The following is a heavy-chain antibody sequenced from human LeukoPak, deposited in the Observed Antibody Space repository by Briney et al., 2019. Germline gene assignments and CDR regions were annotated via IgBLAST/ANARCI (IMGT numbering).Heavy chain of an antibody. D-gene: IGHD2-8*01. CDR2: IYSGGNT. CDR3: ARGKYCTNGVCSTFDY. J-gene: IGHJ4*02. Sequence: GGSLRLSCAASGFTVSSNYMSWVRQAPGKGLEWVSVIYSGGNTYYADSVKGRFTISRDNSKNTLYLQMNSLRAEDTAVYYCARGKYCTNGVCSTFDYWGQGTLVTVSS. CDR1: GFTVSSNY. V-gene: IGHV3-66*02.